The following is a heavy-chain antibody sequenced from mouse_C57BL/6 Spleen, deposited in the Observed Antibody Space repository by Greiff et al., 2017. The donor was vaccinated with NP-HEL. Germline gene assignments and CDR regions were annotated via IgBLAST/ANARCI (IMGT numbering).Heavy chain of an antibody. Sequence: EVQLQQSGPELVKPGASVKIPCKASGYTFTDYNMDWVKQSHGKSLEWIGDINPNNGGTIYNQKFKGKATLTVDKSSSTAYMELRSLTSEDTAVYYCARAYYDYDPSRYYAMDYWGQGTSVTVSS. CDR1: GYTFTDYN. CDR2: INPNNGGT. CDR3: ARAYYDYDPSRYYAMDY. D-gene: IGHD2-4*01. V-gene: IGHV1-18*01. J-gene: IGHJ4*01.